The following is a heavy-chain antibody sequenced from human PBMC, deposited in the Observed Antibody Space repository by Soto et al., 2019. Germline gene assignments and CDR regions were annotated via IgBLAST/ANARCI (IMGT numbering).Heavy chain of an antibody. CDR2: IHYSEGT. J-gene: IGHJ3*02. D-gene: IGHD3-10*01. V-gene: IGHV4-39*01. CDR1: GGSISSGDYL. CDR3: ARPNRGHRHDALNI. Sequence: QVQLQESGPGLVKPSETLSLTCTVSGGSISSGDYLWGWIRQPPGKGLEWIGSIHYSEGTYYNTSLKSRVIISADTSKNQFSLNLSSVTAADTAVYYCARPNRGHRHDALNIWGQGTMVTVSS.